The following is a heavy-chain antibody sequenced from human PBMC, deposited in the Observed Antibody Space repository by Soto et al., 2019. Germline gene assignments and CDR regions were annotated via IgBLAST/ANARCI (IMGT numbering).Heavy chain of an antibody. J-gene: IGHJ6*02. Sequence: QVQLVQSGAEVKKPGSSVKVSCKASGGTFSSYAINWVRQAPGQGLEWMGGIIPIFATADYAQKFQGRVTITADESTSTAYMELCSLRSEDTAVYYCAQCLLGVNYYYGMDVWGQGTTVTVSS. CDR1: GGTFSSYA. CDR2: IIPIFATA. CDR3: AQCLLGVNYYYGMDV. V-gene: IGHV1-69*12. D-gene: IGHD3-16*01.